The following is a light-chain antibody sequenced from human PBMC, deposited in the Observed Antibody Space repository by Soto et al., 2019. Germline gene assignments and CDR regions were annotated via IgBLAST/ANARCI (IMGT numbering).Light chain of an antibody. V-gene: IGKV1-5*03. CDR3: QHYNSYSEA. CDR1: QTISSW. J-gene: IGKJ1*01. Sequence: DIQMTQSPSTLSASVGDRVAITCRAGQTISSWLAWYQQKPGKAPKLLIYKASTLKSGVPSRFSGSGSGTEFTLTISSLQPDDFATYYCQHYNSYSEALGQGTKVDIK. CDR2: KAS.